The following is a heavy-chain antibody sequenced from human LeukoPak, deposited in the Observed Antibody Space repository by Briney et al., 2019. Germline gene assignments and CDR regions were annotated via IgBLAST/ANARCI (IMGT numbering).Heavy chain of an antibody. Sequence: GGSLRLSCAASGFTFSSYGMHWVRQAPGKGLEWVAVISYDGSNKYYADSVKGRFTISRDNSKNTLYLQMNSLRAEDTAVYYCAKVVSYYGSGSYYNGNLGFDYWGQGTLVTVSS. D-gene: IGHD3-10*01. CDR1: GFTFSSYG. CDR3: AKVVSYYGSGSYYNGNLGFDY. J-gene: IGHJ4*02. CDR2: ISYDGSNK. V-gene: IGHV3-30*18.